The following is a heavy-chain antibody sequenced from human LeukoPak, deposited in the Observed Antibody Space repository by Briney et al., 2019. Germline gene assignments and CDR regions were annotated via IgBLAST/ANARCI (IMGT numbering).Heavy chain of an antibody. V-gene: IGHV4-59*01. CDR3: ARAEGYCSTTSCYIGYYGMVV. Sequence: SKTPSLTCAVYGGSFSGDFWSWSRQPPGKGLERIGYIYYSGSTNYNPSLKSRVTISVDTSKNQFSLKLSSVTAADTAVYYCARAEGYCSTTSCYIGYYGMVVWGQGTTVTVSS. D-gene: IGHD2-2*01. J-gene: IGHJ6*02. CDR2: IYYSGST. CDR1: GGSFSGDF.